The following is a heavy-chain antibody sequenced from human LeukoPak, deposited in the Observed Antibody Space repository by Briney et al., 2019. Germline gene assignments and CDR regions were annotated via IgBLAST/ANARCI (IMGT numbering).Heavy chain of an antibody. CDR1: GFTFSSYA. J-gene: IGHJ4*02. CDR2: ISGSGGST. D-gene: IGHD3-22*01. CDR3: AKDTRGEYYYDSSGYYYGGSDY. V-gene: IGHV3-23*01. Sequence: GGSLRLSCAASGFTFSSYAMSWVRQAPGKGLEWVSAISGSGGSTYYADSVKGRFTISRDNSKNTLYLQMNSLRAEDTAVHYCAKDTRGEYYYDSSGYYYGGSDYWGQGTLVTVSS.